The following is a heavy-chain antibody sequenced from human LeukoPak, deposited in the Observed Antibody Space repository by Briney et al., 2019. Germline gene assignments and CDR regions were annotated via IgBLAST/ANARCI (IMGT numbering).Heavy chain of an antibody. CDR1: GFTFSSYA. J-gene: IGHJ4*02. CDR2: ISGSGGRT. CDR3: AKVGSGYYSSFDY. V-gene: IGHV3-23*01. Sequence: GGSLRLSCAASGFTFSSYAMSWVHQAPGRGLECVSGISGSGGRTDYADSVKGRFTISRDNSKNTVYLQMNSLRAEDTAVYYCAKVGSGYYSSFDYWGQGTLVTDSS. D-gene: IGHD3-22*01.